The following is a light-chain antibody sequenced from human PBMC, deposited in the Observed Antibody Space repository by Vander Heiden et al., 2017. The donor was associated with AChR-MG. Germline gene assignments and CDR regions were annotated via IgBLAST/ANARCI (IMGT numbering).Light chain of an antibody. CDR3: RLFNRYPPYT. V-gene: IGKV1-13*02. Sequence: AIKLTQPPPSLPASIGDRVTITCRASEGIRRALAWYQHQPGVPPNLLIYYAACLQDGVPSKFSGSGAGTDFTLTISSLLPDDFATYYCRLFNRYPPYTFGQGTKLEIK. J-gene: IGKJ2*01. CDR2: YAA. CDR1: EGIRRA.